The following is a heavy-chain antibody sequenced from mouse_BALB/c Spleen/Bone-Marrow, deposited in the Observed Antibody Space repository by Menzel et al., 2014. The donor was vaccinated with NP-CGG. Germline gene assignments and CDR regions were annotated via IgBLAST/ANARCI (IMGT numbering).Heavy chain of an antibody. D-gene: IGHD2-3*01. V-gene: IGHV1-18*01. Sequence: EVKLMESGPELVKPGASVKISCKTSGYTFTEYTMHWVRQSHGKSLEWIGSINPNNGGINYNQKFKGKATLTVDKSSSTPYMELRSLTSEDSAVYYCARGDGYYVYAMDYWGQGTSVTVSS. CDR2: INPNNGGI. CDR3: ARGDGYYVYAMDY. J-gene: IGHJ4*01. CDR1: GYTFTEYT.